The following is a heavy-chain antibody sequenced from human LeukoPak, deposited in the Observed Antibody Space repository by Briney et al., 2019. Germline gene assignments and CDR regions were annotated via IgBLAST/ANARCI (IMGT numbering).Heavy chain of an antibody. CDR2: IYHSGST. D-gene: IGHD3-10*01. CDR3: ARALYGSGSYIGY. CDR1: GGSISSSNW. V-gene: IGHV4-4*02. Sequence: SGTLSLTCAVSGGSISSSNWWSWVHQPPGKGLEWIGEIYHSGSTNYNPSLKSRVTISVDKSKNQFSLKLSSVTAADTAVYYCARALYGSGSYIGYWGQGTLVTVSS. J-gene: IGHJ4*02.